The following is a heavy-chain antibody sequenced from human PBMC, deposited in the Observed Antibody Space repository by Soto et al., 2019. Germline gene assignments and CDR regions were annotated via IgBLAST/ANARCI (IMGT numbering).Heavy chain of an antibody. Sequence: QVQLVQSGAEVKKPGASVKVSCKASGYTFTSYGISWVRQAPGQGLEWVGWISCYDGNTDYAHKFRGRVTMTTDTSTNTAYMDLRSLRSDDTAVNYCARHNSQWPNWFDPWGQGTPVTVSS. CDR2: ISCYDGNT. D-gene: IGHD1-1*01. CDR3: ARHNSQWPNWFDP. CDR1: GYTFTSYG. J-gene: IGHJ5*02. V-gene: IGHV1-18*01.